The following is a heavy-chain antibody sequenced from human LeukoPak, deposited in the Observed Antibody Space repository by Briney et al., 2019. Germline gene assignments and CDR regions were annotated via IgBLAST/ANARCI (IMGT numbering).Heavy chain of an antibody. D-gene: IGHD3-3*01. CDR3: VRSDDFWSGYYGY. Sequence: SETLSLTCTVSGGSISSYCWSWIRQPPGKGLEWIGYILYSGSTNYNPSLTSRVTISVDTSKNQFSLKLSSVTAADTAVYYCVRSDDFWSGYYGYWGQGTLVTVSS. J-gene: IGHJ4*02. CDR2: ILYSGST. V-gene: IGHV4-59*01. CDR1: GGSISSYC.